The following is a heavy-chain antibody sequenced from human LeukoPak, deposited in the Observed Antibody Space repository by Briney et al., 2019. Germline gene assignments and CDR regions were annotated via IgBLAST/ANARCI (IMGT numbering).Heavy chain of an antibody. CDR1: GFTFSSYG. CDR3: AKESGSSVTYYYYMNV. Sequence: PGGSLRLSCAASGFTFSSYGMHWVRQAPGKGLEWVAVIWYGGSNKYYADSVKGRFTIYRDNSKNTLYLQMNSLTTEDTAVYYCAKESGSSVTYYYYMNVWGKGTTVTVSS. V-gene: IGHV3-30*02. CDR2: IWYGGSNK. J-gene: IGHJ6*03. D-gene: IGHD6-25*01.